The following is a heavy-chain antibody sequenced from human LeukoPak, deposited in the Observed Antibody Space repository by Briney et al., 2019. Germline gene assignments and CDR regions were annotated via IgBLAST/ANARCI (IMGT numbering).Heavy chain of an antibody. V-gene: IGHV1-69*06. J-gene: IGHJ4*02. D-gene: IGHD3-22*01. CDR3: ARDYYDSSGYYNYFDY. CDR2: IIPIFGTA. Sequence: GASVKVSCKASGGTFSSYAISWMRQAPGQGLEWMGGIIPIFGTANYAQKFQGRVTITADKSTSTAYMELSSLRSEDTAVYYCARDYYDSSGYYNYFDYWGQGTLVTVS. CDR1: GGTFSSYA.